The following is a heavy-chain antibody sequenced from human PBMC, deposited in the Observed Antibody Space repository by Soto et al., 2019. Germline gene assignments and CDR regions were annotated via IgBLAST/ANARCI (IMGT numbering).Heavy chain of an antibody. V-gene: IGHV4-59*01. CDR3: ARGVDSSSWWTYYYYGMDV. CDR2: IYYSGST. CDR1: GGSISSYY. D-gene: IGHD6-13*01. Sequence: AETLSLTCTVSGGSISSYYWSWIRQPPGKGLEWIGYIYYSGSTNYNPSLKSRVTISVDTSKNQFSLKLSSVTAADTAVYYCARGVDSSSWWTYYYYGMDVWGQGTTVTVSS. J-gene: IGHJ6*02.